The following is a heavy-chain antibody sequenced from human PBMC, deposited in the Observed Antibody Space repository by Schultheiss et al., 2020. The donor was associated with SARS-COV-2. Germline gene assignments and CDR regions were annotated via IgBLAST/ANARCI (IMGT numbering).Heavy chain of an antibody. J-gene: IGHJ4*02. CDR3: ARGDYTYGRFDY. D-gene: IGHD5-18*01. CDR1: GGSISSGGYY. Sequence: SETLSLTCTVSGGSISSGGYYWSWIRQPPGKGLEWIGYIYYSGSTNFNPSLKSRVTISVDTSKNQFSLKLTSVTAADTAIYYCARGDYTYGRFDYWGQGTLVTVSS. CDR2: IYYSGST. V-gene: IGHV4-61*08.